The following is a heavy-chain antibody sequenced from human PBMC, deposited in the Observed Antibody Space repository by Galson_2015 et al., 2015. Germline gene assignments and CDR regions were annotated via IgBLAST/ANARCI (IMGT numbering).Heavy chain of an antibody. Sequence: PGKGLEWIGEINHSGSSNYNPSLKSRVTISVDTSNNQFSLKLNSVTAADTAVYYCARWEVTTVTKYHYWGQGTLVTVSS. CDR2: INHSGSS. D-gene: IGHD4-17*01. J-gene: IGHJ4*02. V-gene: IGHV4-34*01. CDR3: ARWEVTTVTKYHY.